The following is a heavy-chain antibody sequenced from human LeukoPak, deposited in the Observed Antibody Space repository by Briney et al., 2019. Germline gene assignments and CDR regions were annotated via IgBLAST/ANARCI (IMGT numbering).Heavy chain of an antibody. CDR1: GGTFSSYA. J-gene: IGHJ5*02. V-gene: IGHV1-69*04. Sequence: SVKVSCKASGGTFSSYAISWVRQAPGQGLEWMGRIIPILGIANYAQKFQSRVTITPDKSTSTAYMELSSLRSEDTAVSYCARDRPPKKDYYDSSPNWFDPWGQGTLVTVSS. CDR3: ARDRPPKKDYYDSSPNWFDP. CDR2: IIPILGIA. D-gene: IGHD3-22*01.